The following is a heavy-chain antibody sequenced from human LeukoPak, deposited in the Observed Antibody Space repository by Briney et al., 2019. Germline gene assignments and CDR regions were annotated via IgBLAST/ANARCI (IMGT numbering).Heavy chain of an antibody. CDR1: GFTFTNYW. CDR3: ARRAGAYSHPYDY. V-gene: IGHV3-7*01. D-gene: IGHD4/OR15-4a*01. Sequence: GGSLRLSCAASGFTFTNYWMSWVRQAPGKGLELVANIKQDRSEKYYVDSVKGRFTISRDNAKNSLYLQMNSLRAEDTAVYYCARRAGAYSHPYDYWGQGTLVTVSS. J-gene: IGHJ4*02. CDR2: IKQDRSEK.